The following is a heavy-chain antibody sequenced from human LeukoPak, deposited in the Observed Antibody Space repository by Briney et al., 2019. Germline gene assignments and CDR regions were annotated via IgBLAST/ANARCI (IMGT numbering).Heavy chain of an antibody. CDR2: ISGSGGST. CDR3: ARRPYSDTSGRLSDV. Sequence: GGSLRLSCAASGFTFSSYAMSWVRQAPGKGLEWVSAISGSGGSTYYADSVKGRFTISRDNSKNTLYLQMNSLRDEDTAVYFCARRPYSDTSGRLSDVWGQGTTVTVSS. V-gene: IGHV3-23*01. CDR1: GFTFSSYA. J-gene: IGHJ6*02. D-gene: IGHD3-22*01.